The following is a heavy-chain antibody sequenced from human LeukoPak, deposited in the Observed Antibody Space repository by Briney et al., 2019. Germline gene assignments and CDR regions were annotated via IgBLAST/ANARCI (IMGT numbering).Heavy chain of an antibody. Sequence: PGGSLRLSCAASGFTFNIYAMSWVRQAPGKGLEWVSTIGGRDNGIFYADSVRGRFTISRDNSQNTLYLQMTSLRAEDTAVYYCAKDLRGSSNWFDPWGQGTLVIVSS. V-gene: IGHV3-23*01. CDR1: GFTFNIYA. CDR2: IGGRDNGI. D-gene: IGHD5-12*01. J-gene: IGHJ5*02. CDR3: AKDLRGSSNWFDP.